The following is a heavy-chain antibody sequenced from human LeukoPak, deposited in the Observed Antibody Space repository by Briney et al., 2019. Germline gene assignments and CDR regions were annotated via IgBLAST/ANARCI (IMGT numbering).Heavy chain of an antibody. CDR3: ARGAQYSSRAFDY. Sequence: PSGTLSLTCAVSGGSISSSNWWSWVRQAPGKGLEWVSVIYSGGSTYYADSVKGRFTISRDNSKNTLYLQMNSLRAEDTAVYYCARGAQYSSRAFDYWGQGTLVTVSS. D-gene: IGHD6-13*01. V-gene: IGHV3-53*01. CDR1: GGSISSSNW. CDR2: IYSGGST. J-gene: IGHJ4*02.